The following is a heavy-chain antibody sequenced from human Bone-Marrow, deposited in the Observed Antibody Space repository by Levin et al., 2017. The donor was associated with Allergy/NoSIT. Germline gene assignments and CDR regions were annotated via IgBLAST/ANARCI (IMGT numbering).Heavy chain of an antibody. CDR2: IIPIFGTA. Sequence: KISCKASGGTFSSYAISWVRQAPGQGLEWMGGIIPIFGTANYAQKFQGRVTITADESTSTAYMKLSSLRSEDTAVYYCASRYDFWSGYYRGDYYYGMDVWGQGTTVTVSS. J-gene: IGHJ6*02. CDR1: GGTFSSYA. D-gene: IGHD3-3*01. CDR3: ASRYDFWSGYYRGDYYYGMDV. V-gene: IGHV1-69*01.